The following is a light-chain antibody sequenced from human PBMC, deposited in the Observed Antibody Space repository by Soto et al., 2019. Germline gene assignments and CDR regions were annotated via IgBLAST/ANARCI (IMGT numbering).Light chain of an antibody. J-gene: IGKJ2*01. Sequence: EIVLTRSPGTLSLSPGERATLSCRASQSVSSNYLAWYQQKPGQAPRLLIYGASSRATGIPDRFSGSGSGTDFTLTISRLEPEDFAVYYCQQYGSSPYTFGQGTKLEI. CDR1: QSVSSNY. V-gene: IGKV3-20*01. CDR2: GAS. CDR3: QQYGSSPYT.